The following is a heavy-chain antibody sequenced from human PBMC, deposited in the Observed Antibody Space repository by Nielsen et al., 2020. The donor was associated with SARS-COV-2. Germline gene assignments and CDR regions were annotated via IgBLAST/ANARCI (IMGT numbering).Heavy chain of an antibody. J-gene: IGHJ3*02. CDR3: AHSNYDILTGYFYVFDI. CDR2: IYWDDDK. V-gene: IGHV2-5*02. D-gene: IGHD3-9*01. Sequence: WIRQPPGKALEWLALIYWDDDKRYSPFLKSRLTITKDTSKNQVVLTMTNMDPVDTATYYCAHSNYDILTGYFYVFDIWGQGTMVTVSS.